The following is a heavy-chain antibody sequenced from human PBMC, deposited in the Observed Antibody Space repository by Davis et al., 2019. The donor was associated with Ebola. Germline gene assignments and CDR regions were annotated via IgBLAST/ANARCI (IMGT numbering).Heavy chain of an antibody. CDR2: IKEDGSEK. J-gene: IGHJ2*01. D-gene: IGHD1-26*01. CDR3: AKRDSGGLPYFVL. Sequence: GESLKISCAASGFTFRSYWMSWVRQAPGKGLEWVAKIKEDGSEKLEVDSVKGRFTISRDNAKDSLYLQMNSLTAEDTAVYYCAKRDSGGLPYFVLWGRGTLVTVSS. V-gene: IGHV3-7*03. CDR1: GFTFRSYW.